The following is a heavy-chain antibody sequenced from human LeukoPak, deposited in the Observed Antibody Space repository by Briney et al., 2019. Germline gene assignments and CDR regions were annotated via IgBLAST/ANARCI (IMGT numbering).Heavy chain of an antibody. CDR2: ITTSNGNT. Sequence: GGSLRLSCAASGFTFSSYTMSWVRQAPGKGLEWVSTITTSNGNTYYADSVKGRFTVSRDNSKNTLYVQVNSLGTEDTAAYYCAKGSYYDSSGSFYFDYWGQGTQVTVSS. CDR3: AKGSYYDSSGSFYFDY. V-gene: IGHV3-23*01. J-gene: IGHJ4*02. CDR1: GFTFSSYT. D-gene: IGHD3-22*01.